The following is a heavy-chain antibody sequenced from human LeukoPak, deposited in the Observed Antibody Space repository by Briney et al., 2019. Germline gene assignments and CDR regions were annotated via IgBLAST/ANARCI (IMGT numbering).Heavy chain of an antibody. CDR2: IYYSGSI. J-gene: IGHJ4*02. Sequence: SWVGQPPGKGLEWIGYIYYSGSIYYNPSLKSRVTISADTSKNQFSLKLSSVTAADTAVYYCARGGRGLRLGELSHFDYWGQGTLVTVSS. D-gene: IGHD3-16*02. V-gene: IGHV4-30-4*08. CDR3: ARGGRGLRLGELSHFDY.